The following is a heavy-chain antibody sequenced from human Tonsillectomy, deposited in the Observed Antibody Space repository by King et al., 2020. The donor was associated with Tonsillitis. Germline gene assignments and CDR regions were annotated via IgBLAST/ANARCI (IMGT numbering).Heavy chain of an antibody. CDR2: IYYSGST. Sequence: QLQESGPGLVKPSETLSLTCTVSGGSISSYYWSWIRQPPGKGLEWIGYIYYSGSTNYNPSLKSRVTISVDTSKNQFSLKLCSVTAADTAVYYCARDKYNWNSNYYYYYMDVWGKGTTVTVSS. CDR3: ARDKYNWNSNYYYYYMDV. J-gene: IGHJ6*03. D-gene: IGHD1-7*01. CDR1: GGSISSYY. V-gene: IGHV4-59*12.